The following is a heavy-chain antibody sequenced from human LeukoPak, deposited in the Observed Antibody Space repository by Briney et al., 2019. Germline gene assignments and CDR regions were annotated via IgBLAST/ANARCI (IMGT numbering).Heavy chain of an antibody. J-gene: IGHJ4*02. CDR2: IYSGGST. D-gene: IGHD3/OR15-3a*01. CDR1: GFTFSSNY. V-gene: IGHV3-53*01. CDR3: ARAWYRFGQFDY. Sequence: GGSLRLSCAASGFTFSSNYMSWVRQAPGKGLEWGSVIYSGGSTYYSDSVTGRCTISRDNSKNTLYLQMNSLRAEDTAVYYCARAWYRFGQFDYWGQGTLVTVSS.